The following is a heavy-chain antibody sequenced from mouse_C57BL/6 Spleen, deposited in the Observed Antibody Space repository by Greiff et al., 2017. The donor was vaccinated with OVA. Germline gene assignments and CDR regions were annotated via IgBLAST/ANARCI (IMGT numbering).Heavy chain of an antibody. CDR3: ARCDDYTYDSAMAY. V-gene: IGHV1-76*01. CDR1: GYTFTDYY. Sequence: QVQLQQSGAELVRPGASVKLSCKASGYTFTDYYINWVKQRPGQGLEWIARIYPGSGSTYYNEKFKGKATLTAEKSSSTAYMQLSSLTSEDSAIYICARCDDYTYDSAMAYWGQGTSVTVSS. CDR2: IYPGSGST. D-gene: IGHD2-4*01. J-gene: IGHJ4*01.